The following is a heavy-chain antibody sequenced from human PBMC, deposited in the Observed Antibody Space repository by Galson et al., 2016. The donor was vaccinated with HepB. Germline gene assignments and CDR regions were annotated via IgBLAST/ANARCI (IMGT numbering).Heavy chain of an antibody. Sequence: SLRLSCAASGFSFNTFATHWVRQAPGKGLEWVAIISFDGSKKEYVDSVKGRFTISRDNFKNTLYLQMDSLRAEDTAVYYCARGYSGATYYFDYWGQGTLVTVSS. CDR2: ISFDGSKK. D-gene: IGHD1-26*01. J-gene: IGHJ4*02. V-gene: IGHV3-30*03. CDR1: GFSFNTFA. CDR3: ARGYSGATYYFDY.